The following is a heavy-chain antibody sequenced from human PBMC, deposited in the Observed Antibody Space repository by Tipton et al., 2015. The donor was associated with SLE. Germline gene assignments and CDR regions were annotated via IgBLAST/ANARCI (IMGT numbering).Heavy chain of an antibody. V-gene: IGHV4-38-2*01. CDR1: GYSISSGYY. D-gene: IGHD1-14*01. J-gene: IGHJ6*02. CDR3: ATRTKRGMDV. CDR2: IYHSGST. Sequence: TLSLTCAVSGYSISSGYYWGWIRQPPGKGLEWIGSIYHSGSTYYNPSLKSRVTISVDTSKNQFSLKLSSVTAADTAVYYCATRTKRGMDVWGQGTTVTVSS.